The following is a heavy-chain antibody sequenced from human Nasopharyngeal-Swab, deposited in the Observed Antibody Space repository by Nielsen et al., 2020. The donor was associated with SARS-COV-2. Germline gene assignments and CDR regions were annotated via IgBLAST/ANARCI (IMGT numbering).Heavy chain of an antibody. D-gene: IGHD3-9*01. CDR3: ARGRKLDYDILTGYYGGAFDI. V-gene: IGHV4-34*01. J-gene: IGHJ3*02. Sequence: RQAPGKGLEWFGEIKHSGRTNYNPALKSRVSISGDTSKNQFSLKLSSVTAADTAVYYCARGRKLDYDILTGYYGGAFDIWGQGTMVTVSS. CDR2: IKHSGRT.